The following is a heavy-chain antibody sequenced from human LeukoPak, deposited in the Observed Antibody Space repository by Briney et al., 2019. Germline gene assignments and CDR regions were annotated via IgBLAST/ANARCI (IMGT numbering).Heavy chain of an antibody. CDR3: ASTPYYDFWSGYPGYMDV. Sequence: QPSETLSLTCTVSGGSISSYYWSWIRQPPGKGLEWIGYIYYSGSTNYNPSLKSRVTISVDTSKSQFSLKLSSVTAADTAVYYCASTPYYDFWSGYPGYMDVWGKGTTVTVSS. CDR2: IYYSGST. J-gene: IGHJ6*03. CDR1: GGSISSYY. D-gene: IGHD3-3*01. V-gene: IGHV4-59*01.